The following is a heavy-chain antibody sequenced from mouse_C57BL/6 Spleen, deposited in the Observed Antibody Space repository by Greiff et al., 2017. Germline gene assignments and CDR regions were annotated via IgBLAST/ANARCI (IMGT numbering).Heavy chain of an antibody. CDR3: ARRDGLGWHFDV. V-gene: IGHV1-72*01. CDR2: IDPNSGGT. Sequence: QVQLQQPGAELVKPGASVKLSCKASGYTFTSYWMHWVKQRPGRGLEWIGRIDPNSGGTQYNEKFKSKATLTVDKPSSTAYMQLSSLTSGDSAVYYCARRDGLGWHFDVWGTGTTVTVSS. J-gene: IGHJ1*03. D-gene: IGHD2-3*01. CDR1: GYTFTSYW.